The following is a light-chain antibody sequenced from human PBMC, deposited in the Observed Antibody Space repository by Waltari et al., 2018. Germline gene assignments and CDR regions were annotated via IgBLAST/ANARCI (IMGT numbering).Light chain of an antibody. Sequence: EIVLTQSPGTLSLSPGERATRSCRASQSVGRSLAWYQQKRGRAPSLLIYATSTRATGIPDRFSGSGSGTDFSLTISRLEPEDFAVYYCQHYVRLPVTFGLGTKVEIK. CDR1: QSVGRS. CDR2: ATS. V-gene: IGKV3-20*01. CDR3: QHYVRLPVT. J-gene: IGKJ1*01.